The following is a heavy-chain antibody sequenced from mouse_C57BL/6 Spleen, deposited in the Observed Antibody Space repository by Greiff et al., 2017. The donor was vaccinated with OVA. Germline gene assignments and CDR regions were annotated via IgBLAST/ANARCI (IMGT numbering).Heavy chain of an antibody. CDR2: IYPRSGNT. D-gene: IGHD1-1*01. J-gene: IGHJ4*01. CDR1: GYTFTSYG. CDR3: ARRGIYYYGSSLYYYAMDY. Sequence: QVQLKESGAELARPGASVKLSCKASGYTFTSYGISWVKQRTGQGLEWIGEIYPRSGNTYYNEQFKGKATLTADKSSSTAYMELRSLTSEDSAVYFCARRGIYYYGSSLYYYAMDYWGQGTSVTVSS. V-gene: IGHV1-81*01.